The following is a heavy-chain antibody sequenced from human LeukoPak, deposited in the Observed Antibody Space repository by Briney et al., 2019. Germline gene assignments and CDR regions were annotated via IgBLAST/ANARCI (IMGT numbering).Heavy chain of an antibody. J-gene: IGHJ4*02. CDR3: ATEEVCYCSSTSCQLFDY. Sequence: GGSLRLSCAASGFTFSSYWMSWVRQAPGKGLEWVANIKQDGSEKYYVDSVKGRFTISRDNAKNSLYLQMNSLRAEDTAVYYCATEEVCYCSSTSCQLFDYWGQGTLVTVSS. D-gene: IGHD2-2*01. V-gene: IGHV3-7*01. CDR1: GFTFSSYW. CDR2: IKQDGSEK.